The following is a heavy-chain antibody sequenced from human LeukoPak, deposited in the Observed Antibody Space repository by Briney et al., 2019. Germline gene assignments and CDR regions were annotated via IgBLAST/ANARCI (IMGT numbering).Heavy chain of an antibody. Sequence: GESLKISCKASGYSFTRYWIGWVRPMPGKGLEWMGIIYPGDSDTRYSPSFQGQVTISADRSISTAYLQWSSLKASDTAMYFCARRYDSSGYYYDYWGQGTLVTVS. CDR3: ARRYDSSGYYYDY. CDR2: IYPGDSDT. CDR1: GYSFTRYW. D-gene: IGHD3-22*01. V-gene: IGHV5-51*01. J-gene: IGHJ4*02.